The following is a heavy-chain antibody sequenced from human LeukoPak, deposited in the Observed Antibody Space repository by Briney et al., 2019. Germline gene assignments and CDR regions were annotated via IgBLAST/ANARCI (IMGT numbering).Heavy chain of an antibody. V-gene: IGHV4-59*01. J-gene: IGHJ3*02. Sequence: PSETLSLTCTVSGGSISNYYWSWIRQPPGKGLKWIGYIYYSGSTNYNPSLKSRVTISVETSKNQFSLKLSSVTAADTAVYYCAKSNGYGLVDIWGQGTMVTVSS. CDR1: GGSISNYY. CDR3: AKSNGYGLVDI. CDR2: IYYSGST. D-gene: IGHD3-10*01.